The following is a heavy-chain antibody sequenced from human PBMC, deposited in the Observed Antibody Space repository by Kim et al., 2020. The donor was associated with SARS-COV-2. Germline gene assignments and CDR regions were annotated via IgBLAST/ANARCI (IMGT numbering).Heavy chain of an antibody. CDR1: GFTFSSYG. D-gene: IGHD2-15*01. CDR3: AKDMVAAPGLYYYYGMDV. J-gene: IGHJ6*02. Sequence: GGSLRLSCAASGFTFSSYGMHWVRQAPGKGLEWVAVISYDGSNKYYADSVKGRFTISRDNSKNTLYLQMNSLRAEDTAVYYCAKDMVAAPGLYYYYGMDVWGQGTTVTVSS. CDR2: ISYDGSNK. V-gene: IGHV3-30*18.